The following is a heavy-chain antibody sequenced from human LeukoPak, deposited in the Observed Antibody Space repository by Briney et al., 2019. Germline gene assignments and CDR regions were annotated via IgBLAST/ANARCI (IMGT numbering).Heavy chain of an antibody. V-gene: IGHV3-23*01. J-gene: IGHJ4*02. Sequence: GGSLRLSCTASGFTFSNYAMSWVRQAPGKGPEWVSAINHGGGGTYYADSVRGRFTISRDNSKSTLYLQMNNLRAEDTAVYYCTKGGSGSYPYWGQGTLVTVSS. CDR3: TKGGSGSYPY. D-gene: IGHD3-10*01. CDR2: INHGGGGT. CDR1: GFTFSNYA.